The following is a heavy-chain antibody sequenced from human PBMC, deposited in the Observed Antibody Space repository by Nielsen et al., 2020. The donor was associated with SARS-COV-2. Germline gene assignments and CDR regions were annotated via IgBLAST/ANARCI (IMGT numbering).Heavy chain of an antibody. Sequence: GGSLRLSCAASGFTFSNAWMSWVRQAPGKGLEWDGRIKSKTDGGTTDYAAPVKGRFTISRDDSKNTLYLQMNSLKTEDTAVYYCTTDGDRGTMIVVVKDYWGQGTLVTVSS. J-gene: IGHJ4*02. D-gene: IGHD3-22*01. V-gene: IGHV3-15*01. CDR2: IKSKTDGGTT. CDR1: GFTFSNAW. CDR3: TTDGDRGTMIVVVKDY.